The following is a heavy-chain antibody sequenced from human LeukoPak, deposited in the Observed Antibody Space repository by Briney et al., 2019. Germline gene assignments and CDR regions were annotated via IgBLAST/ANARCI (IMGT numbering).Heavy chain of an antibody. CDR1: GFTFSSYS. CDR2: ISSSTSTI. Sequence: GASLRLSCAASGFTFSSYSMNWVRQAPGKGLEWVSYISSSTSTIYYADSVKGRFTISRDNAKNSLKLQMNSLSAEDTAVLYCARDEDRRDLYYWGQGTLVAVSS. D-gene: IGHD2-15*01. CDR3: ARDEDRRDLYY. J-gene: IGHJ4*02. V-gene: IGHV3-48*01.